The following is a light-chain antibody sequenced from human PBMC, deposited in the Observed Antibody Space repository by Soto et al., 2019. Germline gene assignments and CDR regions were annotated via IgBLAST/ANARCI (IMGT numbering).Light chain of an antibody. J-gene: IGKJ1*01. CDR1: QTVTSRN. CDR2: GAS. CDR3: QQYCSSPRT. Sequence: EIVLTQSPGTLSLSPGERATLSCRASQTVTSRNLAWYQQKPGQAPRLLIYGASRRATGIQDRFSGSGSGTDFTLTISRLEPEDCAVFYCQQYCSSPRTFGQGNKVEIK. V-gene: IGKV3-20*01.